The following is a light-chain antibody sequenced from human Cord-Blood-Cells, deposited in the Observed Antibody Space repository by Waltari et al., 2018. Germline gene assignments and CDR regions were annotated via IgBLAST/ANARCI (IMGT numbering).Light chain of an antibody. CDR2: EGS. Sequence: QSALTQPASVSGSPVQSITISCTGPSSDVGSYNLVSWYQQRPGKSPKPVINEGSKRPSGVSNRCSGPRSGNTAALTSSGVQAEDVADYYCCSYAGSSTFVFGTGTKVTVL. CDR3: CSYAGSSTFV. CDR1: SSDVGSYNL. J-gene: IGLJ1*01. V-gene: IGLV2-23*01.